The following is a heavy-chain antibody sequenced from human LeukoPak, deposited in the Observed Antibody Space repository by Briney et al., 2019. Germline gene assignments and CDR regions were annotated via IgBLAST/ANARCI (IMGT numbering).Heavy chain of an antibody. CDR3: ARDRYYYDSSGYYYRFDY. CDR1: GYTFTSYG. Sequence: GASVKVSCKASGYTFTSYGISWVRQAPGQGLEWMGWISAYNGNTNYAQKLQGRVTMTTDTSTSTAYMELRSLRSDDTAVYYCARDRYYYDSSGYYYRFDYWGQGTPVTVSS. J-gene: IGHJ4*02. CDR2: ISAYNGNT. D-gene: IGHD3-22*01. V-gene: IGHV1-18*01.